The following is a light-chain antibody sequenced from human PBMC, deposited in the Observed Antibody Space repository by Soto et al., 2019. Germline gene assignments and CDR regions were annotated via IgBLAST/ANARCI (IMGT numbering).Light chain of an antibody. CDR1: SSDVGGYNY. V-gene: IGLV2-14*01. J-gene: IGLJ1*01. CDR2: EVS. Sequence: QSVLTQPASLSGSPGQSITISCTGTSSDVGGYNYVSWYQQHPGKAPKLMIYEVSNRPSGVSNRFSGSKSGNTASLTISGLQAEDEADYYCSSYTSSSTLGYVFGTGTKVTVL. CDR3: SSYTSSSTLGYV.